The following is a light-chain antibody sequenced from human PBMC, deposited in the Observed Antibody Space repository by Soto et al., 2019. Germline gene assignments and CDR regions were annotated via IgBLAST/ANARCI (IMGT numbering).Light chain of an antibody. CDR2: RNT. CDR3: QSYDGSLSGSVIFGSVI. Sequence: QSVLTQPPSVSGAPGQRVTISCTGSSSNIGAAYVVHWYQQLPGTAPKLLIYRNTNRPSGVPDRFSGSRSGTSASLAITGLQAEDEADYYCQSYDGSLSGSVIFGSVIFGGGTKLTVL. CDR1: SSNIGAAYV. J-gene: IGLJ2*01. V-gene: IGLV1-40*01.